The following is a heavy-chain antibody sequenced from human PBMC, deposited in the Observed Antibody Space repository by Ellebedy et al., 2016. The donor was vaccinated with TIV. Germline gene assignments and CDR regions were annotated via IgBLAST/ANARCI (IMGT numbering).Heavy chain of an antibody. CDR1: GGSISRSTYY. J-gene: IGHJ2*01. Sequence: SETLSLTCTVSGGSISRSTYYWGWIRQPPGKGLEWIGTIYYSGSTYYNPSLKSRVTISVDTSKNQFSLKLNSMTAADTAVYYCARNLLIFTFDKCYFDLWGRGTLVTVSS. V-gene: IGHV4-39*01. CDR3: ARNLLIFTFDKCYFDL. CDR2: IYYSGST. D-gene: IGHD3/OR15-3a*01.